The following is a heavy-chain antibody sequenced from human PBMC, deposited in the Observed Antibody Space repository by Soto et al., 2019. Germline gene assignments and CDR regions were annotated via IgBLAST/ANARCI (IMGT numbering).Heavy chain of an antibody. CDR3: ARAPVWSGYWYYYYGMDV. D-gene: IGHD3-3*01. J-gene: IGHJ6*02. V-gene: IGHV4-59*01. Sequence: PSETLSLTCTVSGGSISSYYWSWIRQPPGKGLEWIGYIYYSGSTNYNPSLKSRVTISVDTSKNQFSLKLSSVTAADTAVYYCARAPVWSGYWYYYYGMDVWGQGTTVTV. CDR2: IYYSGST. CDR1: GGSISSYY.